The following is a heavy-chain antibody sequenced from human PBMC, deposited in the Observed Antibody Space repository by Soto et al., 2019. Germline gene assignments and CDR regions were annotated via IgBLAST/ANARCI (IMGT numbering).Heavy chain of an antibody. V-gene: IGHV3-48*02. CDR1: GFIFSRYS. CDR3: TRDPHALDV. CDR2: ITSRSSPI. J-gene: IGHJ6*02. D-gene: IGHD2-2*01. Sequence: EVQLVESGGGLVQPGGSLILSCAASGFIFSRYSMNWVRQAPGKGLEWVSYITSRSSPIYYADSVKGRLTISRDNAKNSLYLQMNSLRDEDTAVYYCTRDPHALDVWGQGTTVTVTS.